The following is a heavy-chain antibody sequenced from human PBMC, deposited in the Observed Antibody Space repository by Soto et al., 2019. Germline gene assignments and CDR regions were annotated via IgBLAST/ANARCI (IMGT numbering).Heavy chain of an antibody. V-gene: IGHV4-59*12. J-gene: IGHJ4*02. CDR1: GGSINYSY. CDR2: ISYTGST. D-gene: IGHD3-22*01. CDR3: ARGPYDSSGYPFGFEY. Sequence: PSETLSLTCTVSGGSINYSYWTWIRQPPGKGLEWIGYISYTGSTNYNPSLKSRVTMSVDTSKNQFSLKLSSVTAADTAVYYCARGPYDSSGYPFGFEYWGQGTLVTVSS.